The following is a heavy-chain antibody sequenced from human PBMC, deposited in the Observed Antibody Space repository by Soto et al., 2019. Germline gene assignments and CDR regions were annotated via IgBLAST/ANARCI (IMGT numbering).Heavy chain of an antibody. D-gene: IGHD5-12*01. CDR3: ARGRGGSGSSIHNWFDP. CDR2: INHSGST. Sequence: SETLSLTCAVYGGSFSGYYWSWIRQPPGKGLEWIGEINHSGSTNYNPSLKSRVTISVDTSKNQFSLKLSSVTAADTAVYYCARGRGGSGSSIHNWFDPWGQGTLVTVSS. V-gene: IGHV4-34*01. J-gene: IGHJ5*02. CDR1: GGSFSGYY.